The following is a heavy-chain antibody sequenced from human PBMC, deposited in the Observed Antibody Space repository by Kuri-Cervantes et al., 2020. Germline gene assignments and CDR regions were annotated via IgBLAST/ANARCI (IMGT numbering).Heavy chain of an antibody. CDR2: IRTNGAYI. J-gene: IGHJ4*02. CDR1: GFSFNSYS. V-gene: IGHV3-21*01. Sequence: GESLKISCAVSGFSFNSYSMNWVRQAPGKGLEWVSSIRTNGAYIFYADSVKGRFTISRDNAKNSLYLQMNSLRAEDTAVYYCARDNYDFWSGYYSGTVYWGQGTLVTVSS. CDR3: ARDNYDFWSGYYSGTVY. D-gene: IGHD3-3*01.